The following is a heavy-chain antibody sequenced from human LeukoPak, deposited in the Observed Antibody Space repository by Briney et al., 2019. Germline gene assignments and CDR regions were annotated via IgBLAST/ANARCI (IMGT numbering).Heavy chain of an antibody. V-gene: IGHV3-30*18. CDR1: GFTFSYYG. CDR3: AKQCGGSDWFDAFDI. Sequence: GRSLRLSCAASGFTFSYYGLHWVRQGPGKGLEWVAVITYDGSNKYYADSVKGRFTISRDNSKNTLYLQMNSLRAEDTAVYYCAKQCGGSDWFDAFDIWGQGTMVTVSS. CDR2: ITYDGSNK. D-gene: IGHD2-15*01. J-gene: IGHJ3*02.